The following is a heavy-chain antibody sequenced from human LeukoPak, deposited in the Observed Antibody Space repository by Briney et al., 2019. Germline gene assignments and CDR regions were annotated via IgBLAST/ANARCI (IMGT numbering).Heavy chain of an antibody. CDR3: ARLRGGAIDY. D-gene: IGHD3-16*01. Sequence: PSETLSLTCTVSGGSISSSSYYWGWIRQPPGKGLEWIGSIYYSGSTYYNPSLKSRVTISVDTSKNQFSLKLSSVTAADTAAYYCARLRGGAIDYWGQGTLVTVSS. CDR2: IYYSGST. V-gene: IGHV4-39*01. CDR1: GGSISSSSYY. J-gene: IGHJ4*02.